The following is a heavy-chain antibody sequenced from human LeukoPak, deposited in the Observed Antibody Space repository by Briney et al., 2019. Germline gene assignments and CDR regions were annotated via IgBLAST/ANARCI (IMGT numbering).Heavy chain of an antibody. Sequence: AETLSLTCTVSGGPIRSYYGSWIRQPPGKGLEWIGYMNHSGSTKHNSYLKSRVTISVDTSKSQFSLKLSSVTAADTAVYYCARGRTFDNWGQGTLVTVSS. CDR1: GGPIRSYY. V-gene: IGHV4-59*08. CDR2: MNHSGST. J-gene: IGHJ4*02. CDR3: ARGRTFDN.